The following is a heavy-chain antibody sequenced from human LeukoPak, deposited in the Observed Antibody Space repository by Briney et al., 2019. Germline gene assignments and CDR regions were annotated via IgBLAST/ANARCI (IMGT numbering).Heavy chain of an antibody. CDR2: IYSSGST. D-gene: IGHD6-13*01. CDR3: ARDGVAAAGRFFDF. J-gene: IGHJ4*02. V-gene: IGHV4-4*07. Sequence: SETLSLTCTVSGGSISTYYWSWIRQPAGKGLEWIGRIYSSGSTNYNPSLESRVTMSVDTSKNQFSLNLTSVTAADTAVYYCARDGVAAAGRFFDFWGQGTPVTASS. CDR1: GGSISTYY.